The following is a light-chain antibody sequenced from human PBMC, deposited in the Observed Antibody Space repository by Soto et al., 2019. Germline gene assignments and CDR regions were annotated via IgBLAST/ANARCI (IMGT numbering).Light chain of an antibody. CDR2: DAS. J-gene: IGKJ1*01. CDR3: QHYESYSRP. Sequence: DIQMTQSPSTVSASVGDRVTITCRASQSIDGWLAWYQQKPGKAPKLLIYDASSLESGVPSRFSGSGSGTEFSLTISSLQPYDFATDYCQHYESYSRPLGQGIKLDIK. V-gene: IGKV1-5*01. CDR1: QSIDGW.